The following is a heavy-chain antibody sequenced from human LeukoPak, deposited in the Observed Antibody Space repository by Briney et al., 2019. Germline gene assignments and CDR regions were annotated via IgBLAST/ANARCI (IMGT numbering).Heavy chain of an antibody. Sequence: GGSLRLSCAASGFSFNSYAMSWVRQAPGKGLEWVSYISSSGSTIFYADSVKGRFTISRDNAKNSLYLQMNSLRAEDTAVYYCARDFDYYDDSGYQTYYFDYWGQGTLVTVSS. CDR1: GFSFNSYA. D-gene: IGHD3-22*01. J-gene: IGHJ4*02. V-gene: IGHV3-48*03. CDR3: ARDFDYYDDSGYQTYYFDY. CDR2: ISSSGSTI.